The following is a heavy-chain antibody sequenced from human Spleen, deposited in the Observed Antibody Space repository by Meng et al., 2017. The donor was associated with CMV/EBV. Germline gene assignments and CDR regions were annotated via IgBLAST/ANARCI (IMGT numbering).Heavy chain of an antibody. Sequence: GESLKISCKGSGYSFTNYWIGWLRQMPGKGLEWMGIIYPGDSDTRYSPPFQGQVTISADKSISTAFLQWSSLKASDTAMYYCARQFFGVRGVRPPLGWSGPWGQGTLVTVSS. J-gene: IGHJ5*02. CDR1: GYSFTNYW. D-gene: IGHD3-10*01. V-gene: IGHV5-51*01. CDR2: IYPGDSDT. CDR3: ARQFFGVRGVRPPLGWSGP.